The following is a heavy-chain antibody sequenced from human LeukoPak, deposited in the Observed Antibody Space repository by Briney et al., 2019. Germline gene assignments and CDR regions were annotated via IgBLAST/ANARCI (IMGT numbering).Heavy chain of an antibody. J-gene: IGHJ4*02. Sequence: GGSLRLSCAVSGFTFSNYWMTWVRQAPGKGLEWVANIKGDGSRKNCVDSLKGRFTISRDNAKNLLYLQMNSLRAEDTAVYYCATPLDYYGSSGYHQGGDWGQGTLVTVSS. CDR3: ATPLDYYGSSGYHQGGD. CDR1: GFTFSNYW. CDR2: IKGDGSRK. D-gene: IGHD3-22*01. V-gene: IGHV3-7*03.